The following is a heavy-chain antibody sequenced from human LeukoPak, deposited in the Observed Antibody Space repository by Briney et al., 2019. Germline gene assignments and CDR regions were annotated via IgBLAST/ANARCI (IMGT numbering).Heavy chain of an antibody. CDR1: GYTFTGYY. Sequence: GASVKVSCKASGYTFTGYYMNWVRQAPGQGLEWMGRINPDSGGTNYAQKFQGRVTMTRDTSISTAYMELSRLRSDDTAVYYCARVEGIRQWLVQGAYYFDYWGQGTLVTVSS. V-gene: IGHV1-2*06. CDR2: INPDSGGT. CDR3: ARVEGIRQWLVQGAYYFDY. D-gene: IGHD6-19*01. J-gene: IGHJ4*02.